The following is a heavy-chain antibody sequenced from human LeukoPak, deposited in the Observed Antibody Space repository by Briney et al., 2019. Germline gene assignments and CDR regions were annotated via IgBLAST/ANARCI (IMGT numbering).Heavy chain of an antibody. CDR1: GFSFSDNY. CDR2: ISNSGSYT. J-gene: IGHJ6*02. D-gene: IGHD2-2*01. V-gene: IGHV3-11*05. Sequence: KPGGSLRLSCAASGFSFSDNYMSWIRQAPGKGLEWVSYISNSGSYTNYPDSVKGRFTISRQNSKNTLDLQMNSLRPEDTAVYYCARDGRYCIITSCYGYYGMDVWGQGTTVTVTS. CDR3: ARDGRYCIITSCYGYYGMDV.